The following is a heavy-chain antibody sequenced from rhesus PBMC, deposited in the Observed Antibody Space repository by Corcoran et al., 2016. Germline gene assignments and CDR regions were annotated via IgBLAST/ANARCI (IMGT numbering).Heavy chain of an antibody. CDR3: ARRPYYYDSGYFY. CDR2: ISGSSGST. D-gene: IGHD3-28*01. J-gene: IGHJ4*01. Sequence: QVQLQESGPGLVKPSETLSLTCAVSGYSISSGYYWGWFRQPPGKGLEYIGYISGSSGSTYYNPSLKSLVTSSKDTSKNQFSLKLSSVTAADTAVYYCARRPYYYDSGYFYWGQGVLVTVSS. CDR1: GYSISSGYY. V-gene: IGHV4-99*01.